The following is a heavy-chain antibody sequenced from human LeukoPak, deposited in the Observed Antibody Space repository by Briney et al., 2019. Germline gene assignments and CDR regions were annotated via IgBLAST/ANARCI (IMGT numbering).Heavy chain of an antibody. D-gene: IGHD3-9*01. V-gene: IGHV3-66*01. Sequence: PGGSLRLSCAASGFTVSSSYMSWVRQAPGKGLEWVSVIYSGGSTYYADSVKGRFTISRDNSKNTLYLQMNSLRAEDTAVYYCVPTGYFDWLSLYYGMDVWGQGTTVTVSS. J-gene: IGHJ6*02. CDR3: VPTGYFDWLSLYYGMDV. CDR1: GFTVSSSY. CDR2: IYSGGST.